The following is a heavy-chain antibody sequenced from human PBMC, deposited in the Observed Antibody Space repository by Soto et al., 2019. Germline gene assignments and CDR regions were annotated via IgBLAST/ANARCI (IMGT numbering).Heavy chain of an antibody. J-gene: IGHJ6*03. CDR3: AKDPRIAAAGPTSIRYYYYYMDV. D-gene: IGHD6-13*01. Sequence: QVYLVESGGGVVQPGRSLRLSCAVSGFTFSSYAMHWVRQAPGKGLEWVAVISYDGSNKYDGDSVKGRFTISRDNPKNTLYLQMNSLRAEDTAMYYCAKDPRIAAAGPTSIRYYYYYMDVWGKGTTVAVSS. CDR1: GFTFSSYA. V-gene: IGHV3-30*18. CDR2: ISYDGSNK.